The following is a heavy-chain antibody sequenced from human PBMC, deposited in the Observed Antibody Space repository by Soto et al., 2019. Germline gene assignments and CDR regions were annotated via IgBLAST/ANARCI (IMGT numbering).Heavy chain of an antibody. J-gene: IGHJ4*02. Sequence: SVKVSCKASGGTLSSYAISWVRQAPGQGLEWMGGIIPIFGTANYAQKFQGRVTITADESTSTAYMELSSLRSEDTAVYYCARGLVGYSYGIGFRVYWGQGTLVTVSS. D-gene: IGHD5-18*01. CDR1: GGTLSSYA. CDR2: IIPIFGTA. CDR3: ARGLVGYSYGIGFRVY. V-gene: IGHV1-69*13.